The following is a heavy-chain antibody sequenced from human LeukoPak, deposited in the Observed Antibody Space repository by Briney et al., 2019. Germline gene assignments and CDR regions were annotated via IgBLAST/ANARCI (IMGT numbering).Heavy chain of an antibody. D-gene: IGHD2-8*02. CDR1: GGSISSSSYY. V-gene: IGHV4-39*01. CDR3: ARRPGYFDY. CDR2: IYYSGST. Sequence: SETLSLACTVSGGSISSSSYYWDWIRQPPGKGLEWIGSIYYSGSTYYSPSLESRVTISVDTSKNQFSLKLSSVTAADRAVYYCARRPGYFDYWGQGNLVTVSS. J-gene: IGHJ4*02.